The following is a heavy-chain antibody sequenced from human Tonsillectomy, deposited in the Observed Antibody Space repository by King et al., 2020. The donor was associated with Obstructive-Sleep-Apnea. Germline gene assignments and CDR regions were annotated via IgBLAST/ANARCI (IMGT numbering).Heavy chain of an antibody. D-gene: IGHD2-21*02. CDR3: ARDCGGDCYSPTRIQGRSDY. CDR1: GYTFTGYY. Sequence: QLVQSGAEVKKPGASVKVSCKASGYTFTGYYMHWVRQAPGQGLEWMGWINPKSGGTNYAQKFQGRVTMTRDTSISTAYMELSRLRSDDTAAYYCARDCGGDCYSPTRIQGRSDYWGQGTLVTVSS. J-gene: IGHJ4*02. V-gene: IGHV1-2*02. CDR2: INPKSGGT.